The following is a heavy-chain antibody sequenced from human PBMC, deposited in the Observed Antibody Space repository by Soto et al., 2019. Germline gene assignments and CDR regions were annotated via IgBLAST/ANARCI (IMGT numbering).Heavy chain of an antibody. CDR1: GYTFTSYD. CDR2: MNPNSGNT. Sequence: WASVKVSCKASGYTFTSYDINWVRQATGQGLEWMGWMNPNSGNTGYAQKFQGRVTMTRNTSISTAYMELSSLRSEDTAVYYCARGGGYYDILTGYQYYYGMDVWGQGTTVTVSS. CDR3: ARGGGYYDILTGYQYYYGMDV. J-gene: IGHJ6*02. V-gene: IGHV1-8*01. D-gene: IGHD3-9*01.